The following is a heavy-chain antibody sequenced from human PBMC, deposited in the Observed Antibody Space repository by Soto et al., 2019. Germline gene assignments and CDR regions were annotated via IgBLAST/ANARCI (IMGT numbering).Heavy chain of an antibody. CDR2: ISGSGGST. V-gene: IGHV3-23*01. D-gene: IGHD6-6*01. CDR3: AKGKREYSSSSLVGNDPDTYDY. J-gene: IGHJ4*02. Sequence: EVQLLESGGGLVQPGGSLRLSCAASGFTFSSYAMSWVRQAPGKGLEWVSAISGSGGSTYYADSVKGRFTISRDNSKNTLYLQMNSLRAEDTAVYYCAKGKREYSSSSLVGNDPDTYDYWGQGTLVTVSS. CDR1: GFTFSSYA.